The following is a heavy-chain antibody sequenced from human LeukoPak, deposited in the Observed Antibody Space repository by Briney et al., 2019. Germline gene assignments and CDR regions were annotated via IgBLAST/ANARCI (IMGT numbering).Heavy chain of an antibody. CDR2: IRYDGSNK. Sequence: PGGSLRLSCAASGFTFSSYGMHWVRQAPGQGLEWVAFIRYDGSNKHYADSVKGRFTISRDNSKNTLYLQMNSLRAEDTAVYYCAKGLSGRELFDNWGQRTLVTVSS. CDR1: GFTFSSYG. D-gene: IGHD1-7*01. CDR3: AKGLSGRELFDN. V-gene: IGHV3-30*02. J-gene: IGHJ4*02.